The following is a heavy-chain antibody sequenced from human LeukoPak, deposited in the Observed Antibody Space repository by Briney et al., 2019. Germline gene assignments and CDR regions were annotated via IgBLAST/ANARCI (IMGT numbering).Heavy chain of an antibody. Sequence: ASVKVSCKASGGTFSSYAISWVRQAPGQGLEWMGRIIPILGIANYAQKFQGRVTITADKSTSTAYMELSSLRSEDTAVYYCAGTENFGDYGYYYYGMDVWGQGTTVNVSS. CDR2: IIPILGIA. CDR1: GGTFSSYA. D-gene: IGHD4-17*01. CDR3: AGTENFGDYGYYYYGMDV. V-gene: IGHV1-69*04. J-gene: IGHJ6*02.